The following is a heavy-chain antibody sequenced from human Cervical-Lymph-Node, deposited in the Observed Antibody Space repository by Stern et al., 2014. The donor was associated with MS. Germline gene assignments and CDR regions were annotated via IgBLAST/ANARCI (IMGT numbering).Heavy chain of an antibody. J-gene: IGHJ4*02. V-gene: IGHV3-66*02. D-gene: IGHD3-3*01. CDR3: TYYDHY. CDR1: GFTVSTNY. Sequence: EVQLVESGGGLVQPGGSLRLSCAASGFTVSTNYMNWVRQAPGKGLEWVSVIYSTGGTYYADSVKGRFTISRDNSKNTMYLQMNSLRAEDTAVYYCTYYDHYWGQGTLVTVSS. CDR2: IYSTGGT.